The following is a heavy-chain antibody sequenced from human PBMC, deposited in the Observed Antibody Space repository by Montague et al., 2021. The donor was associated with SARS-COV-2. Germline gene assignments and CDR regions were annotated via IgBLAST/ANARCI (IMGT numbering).Heavy chain of an antibody. CDR3: ARGGGGDSRTEFDY. Sequence: SLRLSCAASGFTFSSRAMHWVRQAPGKGLEWVAFISDSAGKRYYADSVKGRFTISGDNFKNTLYLQMSSLRTEDTAVYYCARGGGGDSRTEFDYWGQGTLFTVSS. V-gene: IGHV3-30*04. D-gene: IGHD4-17*01. J-gene: IGHJ4*02. CDR2: ISDSAGKR. CDR1: GFTFSSRA.